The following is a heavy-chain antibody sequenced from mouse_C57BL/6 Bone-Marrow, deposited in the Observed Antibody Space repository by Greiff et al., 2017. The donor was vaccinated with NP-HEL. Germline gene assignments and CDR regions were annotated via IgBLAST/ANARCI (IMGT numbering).Heavy chain of an antibody. Sequence: EVQVVESGGGLVKPGGSLKLSCAASGFTFSSYAMSWVRQTPEKRLEWVATISDGGSYTYYPDNVKGRFTISRDNAKNNLYLQMSHLKSEDTAMYYCVRDPSYAMDYWGQGTSVTVSS. J-gene: IGHJ4*01. V-gene: IGHV5-4*01. CDR2: ISDGGSYT. D-gene: IGHD6-1*01. CDR3: VRDPSYAMDY. CDR1: GFTFSSYA.